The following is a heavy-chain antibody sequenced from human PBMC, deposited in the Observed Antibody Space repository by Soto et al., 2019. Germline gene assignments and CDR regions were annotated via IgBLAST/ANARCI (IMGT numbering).Heavy chain of an antibody. CDR3: VHSHETYDSSGYHNNYYGMDV. D-gene: IGHD3-22*01. CDR2: IYWNDDK. V-gene: IGHV2-5*01. CDR1: GFSLSTSGVG. J-gene: IGHJ6*02. Sequence: ESGPTLVNPTQTLTLTCTFSGFSLSTSGVGVGWIRQPPGKALEWLALIYWNDDKRYSPSLKSRLTITKDTSKNQVVLTMTNMDPVDTATYYCVHSHETYDSSGYHNNYYGMDVWGQGTTVTVSS.